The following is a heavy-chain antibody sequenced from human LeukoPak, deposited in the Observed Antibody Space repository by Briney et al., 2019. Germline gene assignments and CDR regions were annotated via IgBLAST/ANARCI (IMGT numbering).Heavy chain of an antibody. V-gene: IGHV4-39*02. J-gene: IGHJ4*02. Sequence: SETLSLTCTVSGGSISSSRDYWAWLRQPPGKGLEWIANIYYSGSTYHSPSLKSRVTISVDTSKNQFSLKLSSVTAADTAVYYCAKDSGWILFDDWGQGTLVTVSS. D-gene: IGHD2-2*03. CDR1: GGSISSSRDY. CDR3: AKDSGWILFDD. CDR2: IYYSGST.